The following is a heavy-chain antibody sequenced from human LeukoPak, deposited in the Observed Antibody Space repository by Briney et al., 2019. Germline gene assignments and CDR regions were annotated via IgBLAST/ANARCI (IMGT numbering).Heavy chain of an antibody. Sequence: ASVKVSCKASGGTFSSYAISWVRQAPGQGLEWMGRIIPILGIANYAQKFQGRVTITADKSTSIAYMELSSLRSEDTAVYYCAREAPWELLRRYFDYWGQGTLVTVSS. J-gene: IGHJ4*02. CDR1: GGTFSSYA. V-gene: IGHV1-69*04. D-gene: IGHD1-26*01. CDR3: AREAPWELLRRYFDY. CDR2: IIPILGIA.